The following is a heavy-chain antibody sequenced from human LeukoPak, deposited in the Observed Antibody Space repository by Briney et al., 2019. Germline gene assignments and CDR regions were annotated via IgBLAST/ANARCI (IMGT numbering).Heavy chain of an antibody. D-gene: IGHD3-10*01. V-gene: IGHV1-2*02. CDR1: GYTFTGYY. CDR3: ARERGSQGFYMVRGNNWFDP. J-gene: IGHJ5*02. Sequence: ASVKVSCKASGYTFTGYYMHWVRQAPGQGLEWMGWINPNSGGTNYAQKFQGRVTMTRDMSTSTVYMELSSLGSEDTAVYYCARERGSQGFYMVRGNNWFDPWGQGTLVTVSS. CDR2: INPNSGGT.